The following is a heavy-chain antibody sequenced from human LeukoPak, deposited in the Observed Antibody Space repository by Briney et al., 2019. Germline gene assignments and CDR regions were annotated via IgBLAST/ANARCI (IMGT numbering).Heavy chain of an antibody. D-gene: IGHD3-10*01. V-gene: IGHV4-34*01. CDR2: INHSGST. CDR1: GGSFSGYY. J-gene: IGHJ5*02. Sequence: SETLSLTCAVYGGSFSGYYWSWIRQPPGKGLEWIGEINHSGSTNYNPSLKSRVTISVDTSKNQFSLKLSSVTAADTAVYYCARGGIITMVRGVIIRNWFDPWGQGTLVTVSS. CDR3: ARGGIITMVRGVIIRNWFDP.